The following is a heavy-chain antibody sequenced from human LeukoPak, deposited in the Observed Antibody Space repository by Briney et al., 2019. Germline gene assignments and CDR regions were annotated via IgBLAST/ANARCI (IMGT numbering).Heavy chain of an antibody. V-gene: IGHV4-34*01. CDR3: ARDVVVVPAAIHYGMDV. CDR1: GGSFSDYF. J-gene: IGHJ6*02. CDR2: INHSGRT. D-gene: IGHD2-2*01. Sequence: SETLSLTCAVYGGSFSDYFWGWIRQPPGKGLEWIGEINHSGRTYYNLSLKSRVTISVDTSKSQFSLNLSSVTAADTAVYYCARDVVVVPAAIHYGMDVWGQGTTVTVSS.